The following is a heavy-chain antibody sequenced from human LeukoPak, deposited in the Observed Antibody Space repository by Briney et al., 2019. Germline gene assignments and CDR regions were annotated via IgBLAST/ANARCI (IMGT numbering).Heavy chain of an antibody. D-gene: IGHD3-16*02. V-gene: IGHV1-3*01. CDR2: INAGNGNT. Sequence: ASVKVSCKAAGYTFTSYAMHWVRQAPGQRLEWMGWINAGNGNTKYSQKFQGRVTITRDTSASTAYMELSSLRSEDTAVYYCARDGFGGVIIYFFDYWGQGTLVTVSS. J-gene: IGHJ4*02. CDR3: ARDGFGGVIIYFFDY. CDR1: GYTFTSYA.